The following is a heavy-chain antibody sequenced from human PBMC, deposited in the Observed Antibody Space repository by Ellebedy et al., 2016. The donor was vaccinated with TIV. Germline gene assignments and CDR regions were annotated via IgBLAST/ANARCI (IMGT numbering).Heavy chain of an antibody. CDR1: GFTFSNYW. CDR2: IKSDGSGT. Sequence: GESLKISXAASGFTFSNYWMHWVRQAPGKRLVWVSRIKSDGSGTTYADSVKGRFTISRDNAKNTMYLQMNSLRAEDTAVYYCARGTGSDQLRFGMDVWGQGTTVTVS. J-gene: IGHJ6*02. D-gene: IGHD3/OR15-3a*01. V-gene: IGHV3-74*01. CDR3: ARGTGSDQLRFGMDV.